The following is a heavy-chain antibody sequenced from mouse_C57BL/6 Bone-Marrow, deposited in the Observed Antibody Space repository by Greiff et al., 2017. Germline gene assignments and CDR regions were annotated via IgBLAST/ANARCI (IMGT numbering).Heavy chain of an antibody. CDR1: GYTFTSYW. CDR2: INPSNGGT. CDR3: ARWGLRSVATGFAY. Sequence: QVQLKESGTELVKPGASVKLSCKASGYTFTSYWMHWVKQRPGQGLEWIGNINPSNGGTNYNEKFKSKATLTVDKSSSTAYMQLSSLTSEDSAVYYCARWGLRSVATGFAYWGQGTLVTVSA. V-gene: IGHV1-53*01. J-gene: IGHJ3*01. D-gene: IGHD1-1*01.